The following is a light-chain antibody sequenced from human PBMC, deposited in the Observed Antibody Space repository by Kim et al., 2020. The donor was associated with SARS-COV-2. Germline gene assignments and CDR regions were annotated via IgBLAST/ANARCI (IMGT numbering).Light chain of an antibody. CDR2: DAS. CDR3: QQYDNLTT. Sequence: LSSAVGDRVTIACQASQDNSNYLNWYQQKPGKAPKLLIYDASNLETGVPSRCSGSGSGTDFTFTISSLQPEDIATYYCQQYDNLTTFGQGTKLEI. CDR1: QDNSNY. J-gene: IGKJ2*01. V-gene: IGKV1-33*01.